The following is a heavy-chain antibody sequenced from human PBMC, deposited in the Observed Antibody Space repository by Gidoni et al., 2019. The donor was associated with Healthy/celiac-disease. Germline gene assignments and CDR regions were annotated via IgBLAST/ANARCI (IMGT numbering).Heavy chain of an antibody. CDR1: GFTCSDYY. Sequence: QVQLVECGGGLVKPGGSLSLSWAATGFTCSDYYMSGIRQAPGQGLEWVSYISISSSYANYADSVKGRFTISRDNAKNSLYLQMNSLRAEDTAVYYCARDAGSWYTGFWFDYWGQGTLVTVSS. D-gene: IGHD6-13*01. CDR3: ARDAGSWYTGFWFDY. V-gene: IGHV3-11*06. CDR2: ISISSSYA. J-gene: IGHJ4*02.